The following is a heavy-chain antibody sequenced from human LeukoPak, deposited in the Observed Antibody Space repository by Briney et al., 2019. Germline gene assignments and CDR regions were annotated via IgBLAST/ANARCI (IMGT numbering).Heavy chain of an antibody. CDR3: AELGITMIGGV. Sequence: PGGSLRLSCAASGFTFSSYEMNWVRQAPGKGLEWVSYISSSGSTIYYADSVKGRFTISRDNAKNSLYLQMNSLRAEDTAVYYCAELGITMIGGVWGKRTTVTMSS. D-gene: IGHD3-10*02. V-gene: IGHV3-48*03. CDR1: GFTFSSYE. J-gene: IGHJ6*04. CDR2: ISSSGSTI.